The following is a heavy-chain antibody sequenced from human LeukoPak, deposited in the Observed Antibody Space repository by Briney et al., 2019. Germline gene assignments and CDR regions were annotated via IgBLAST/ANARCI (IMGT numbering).Heavy chain of an antibody. CDR2: IIPILGIA. CDR3: ARVGDYLGIQPLDY. Sequence: GSSVKVSCKASGGTFSSYAISWVRQAPGQGLEWMGRIIPILGIANYAQKFQGRVTITADKSTSTAYMELSRLRSDDTAVYYCARVGDYLGIQPLDYWGQGTLVTVSS. J-gene: IGHJ4*02. CDR1: GGTFSSYA. D-gene: IGHD4-17*01. V-gene: IGHV1-69*04.